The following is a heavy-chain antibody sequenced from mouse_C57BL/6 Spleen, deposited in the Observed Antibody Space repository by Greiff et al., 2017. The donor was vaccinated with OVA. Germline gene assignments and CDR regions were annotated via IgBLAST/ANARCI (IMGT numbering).Heavy chain of an antibody. Sequence: QVQLQQPGAELVKPGASVKMSCKASGYTFTSYWITWVKQRPGQGLEWIGDIYPGSGSTNYNEKFKGKATLTADTSSSTAYMQLRSLTSEDSAVYDSARKYYCPYWYYDVWGTGTTVTVSS. CDR1: GYTFTSYW. CDR2: IYPGSGST. D-gene: IGHD1-1*01. V-gene: IGHV1-55*01. CDR3: ARKYYCPYWYYDV. J-gene: IGHJ1*03.